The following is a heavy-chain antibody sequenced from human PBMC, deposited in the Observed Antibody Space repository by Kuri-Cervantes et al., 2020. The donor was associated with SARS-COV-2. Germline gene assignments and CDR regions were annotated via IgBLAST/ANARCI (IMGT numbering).Heavy chain of an antibody. V-gene: IGHV1-69*04. Sequence: SVKVSCKTSGGSFSSYAISWVRQAPGQGLEWMGRIIPIVGVPNYAQNFQGRVTIIADTSTSTAYVELSSLRSEDTAVYHCARETSRTSGTGYYFDYWGQGTLVTVSS. CDR2: IIPIVGVP. J-gene: IGHJ4*02. CDR1: GGSFSSYA. D-gene: IGHD6-19*01. CDR3: ARETSRTSGTGYYFDY.